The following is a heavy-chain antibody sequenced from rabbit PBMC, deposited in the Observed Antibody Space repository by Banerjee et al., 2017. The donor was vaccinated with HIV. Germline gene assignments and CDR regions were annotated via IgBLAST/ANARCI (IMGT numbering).Heavy chain of an antibody. J-gene: IGHJ3*01. CDR1: GFSFSSNCY. V-gene: IGHV1S40*01. D-gene: IGHD1-1*01. Sequence: QSLEESGGDLVKPGASLTLTCTASGFSFSSNCYMCWVRQAPGKGLEWIGCIDTGISGSTYYASWAKGRFTISKTSSTMVTLQMTSLTAADTATYFCARADIGWYTVTRLDLWGPGTLVTVS. CDR2: IDTGISGST. CDR3: ARADIGWYTVTRLDL.